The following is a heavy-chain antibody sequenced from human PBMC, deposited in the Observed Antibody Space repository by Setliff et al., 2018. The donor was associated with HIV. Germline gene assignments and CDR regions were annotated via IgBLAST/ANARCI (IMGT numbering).Heavy chain of an antibody. CDR3: AIVPPGFGESLFPYAMDV. J-gene: IGHJ6*02. V-gene: IGHV4-59*01. Sequence: PSETLSLTCTVSRGSSGSISSYYWSWIRQPPGKGLEWIGYIYYSGSVNYNPSPKSRVTISIDTSKNQFSLKLSSVTAADTALYYCAIVPPGFGESLFPYAMDVWGQGTTVTVSS. CDR2: IYYSGSV. CDR1: RGSSGSISSYY. D-gene: IGHD3-10*01.